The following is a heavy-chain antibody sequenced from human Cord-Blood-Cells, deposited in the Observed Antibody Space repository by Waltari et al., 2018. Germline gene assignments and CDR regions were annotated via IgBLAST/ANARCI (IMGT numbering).Heavy chain of an antibody. Sequence: QVQLQQWGAGLLKPSETLSLTCAVYGGSFSGYYWSWIRHPPGKGLAWIGEINQSGSTNYNPSLKSRVTISVDTSKNQFSLKLSSVTAADTAVYYCARRAFAVYYFDYWGQGTLVTVSS. CDR1: GGSFSGYY. CDR3: ARRAFAVYYFDY. CDR2: INQSGST. D-gene: IGHD3-16*01. V-gene: IGHV4-34*01. J-gene: IGHJ4*02.